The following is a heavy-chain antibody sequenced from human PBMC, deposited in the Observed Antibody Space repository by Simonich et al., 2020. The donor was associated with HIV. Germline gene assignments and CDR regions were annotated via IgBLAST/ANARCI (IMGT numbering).Heavy chain of an antibody. CDR3: ARRDRELILYFDY. D-gene: IGHD3-3*01. V-gene: IGHV4-34*01. CDR2: INHSGIT. J-gene: IGHJ4*02. CDR1: GGSLSGYN. Sequence: QVQLQQWGAGLLKPSETLSLTCAVYGGSLSGYNWSWIRQPPGKGLEWSREINHSGITNYKSSLNSRATISVDKSKNQFSLKLSSVTAADTAIYYCARRDRELILYFDYWGQGNLVTVSS.